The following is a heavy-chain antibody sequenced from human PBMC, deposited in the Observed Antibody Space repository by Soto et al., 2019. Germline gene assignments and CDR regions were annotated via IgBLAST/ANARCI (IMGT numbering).Heavy chain of an antibody. CDR1: GGSISSGDYY. V-gene: IGHV4-30-4*01. CDR2: IYYSGST. CDR3: ARLPIDYGGNLGVVY. Sequence: SETLSLTCTVSGGSISSGDYYWSWIRQPPGKGLEWIGYIYYSGSTYYNPSLKSRVTISVDTSKNQFSLKLSSVTAADTAVYYCARLPIDYGGNLGVVYWGQGTLVTVSS. D-gene: IGHD4-17*01. J-gene: IGHJ4*02.